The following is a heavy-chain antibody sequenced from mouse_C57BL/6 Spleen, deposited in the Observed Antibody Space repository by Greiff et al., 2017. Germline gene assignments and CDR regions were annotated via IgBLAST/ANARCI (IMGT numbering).Heavy chain of an antibody. V-gene: IGHV7-3*01. CDR3: ARSGHYYRNFFDY. D-gene: IGHD2-5*01. Sequence: EVMLVESGGGLVQPGGSLSLSCAASGFTFTDYYMSWVRQPPGKALEWLGFIRNKANGYTTEYSASVKGRFTISRDNSQSILYLQMNALRAEDSATYYCARSGHYYRNFFDYWGQGTTLTVSS. CDR1: GFTFTDYY. CDR2: IRNKANGYTT. J-gene: IGHJ2*01.